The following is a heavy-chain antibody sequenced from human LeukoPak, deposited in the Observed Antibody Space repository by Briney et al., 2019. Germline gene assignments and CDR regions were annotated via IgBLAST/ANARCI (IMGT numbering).Heavy chain of an antibody. V-gene: IGHV4-59*01. D-gene: IGHD6-19*01. CDR1: SGSISSYY. J-gene: IGHJ4*02. CDR3: ARTPSLLFSSGWYWVDY. CDR2: IYYSGST. Sequence: SETLSLTCTVSSGSISSYYWSWIRQSPGKGLEWIGYIYYSGSTNYNPSLKSRVTISVDTSKNQFSLKLSSVNAADTAVYYCARTPSLLFSSGWYWVDYWGQGTLVTVSS.